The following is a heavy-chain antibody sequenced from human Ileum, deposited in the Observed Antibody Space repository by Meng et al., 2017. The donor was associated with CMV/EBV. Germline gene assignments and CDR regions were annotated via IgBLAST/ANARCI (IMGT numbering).Heavy chain of an antibody. V-gene: IGHV4-61*02. J-gene: IGHJ4*02. Sequence: HAQLLDSCSGPGELSPTLSLTCSVSGDSISTGISYWTWIRQPAGKRLEWIGRIYTSGTTNYNPSLNSRVTISVDTSKNQFSLQLNSVTAADTAVYYCARQKFGSWGLDYWGQGTLVTVSS. CDR2: IYTSGTT. CDR1: GDSISTGISY. CDR3: ARQKFGSWGLDY. D-gene: IGHD7-27*01.